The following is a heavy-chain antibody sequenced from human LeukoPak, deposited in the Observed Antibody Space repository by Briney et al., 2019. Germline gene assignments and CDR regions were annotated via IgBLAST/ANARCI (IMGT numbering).Heavy chain of an antibody. CDR1: TDSFGSHY. CDR3: ARDLITVTKGFDI. Sequence: PSETLSLTCAVSTDSFGSHYWSWIRQPPGKGLEWIGYISYIGSTSYNPSLKSRVTISIDTSKNQFSLKLRSVTAADTAVYFCARDLITVTKGFDIWGQGTMVSVSS. D-gene: IGHD4-17*01. V-gene: IGHV4-59*11. CDR2: ISYIGST. J-gene: IGHJ3*02.